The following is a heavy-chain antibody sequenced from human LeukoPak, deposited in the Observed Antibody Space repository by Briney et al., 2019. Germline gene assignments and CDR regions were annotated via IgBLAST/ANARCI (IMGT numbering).Heavy chain of an antibody. J-gene: IGHJ4*02. CDR1: GLTFNNYW. CDR2: TSGSGGST. Sequence: GGSLRLSCAASGLTFNNYWMNWVRQAPGKGLEWVSATSGSGGSTYYADSVKGRFTISRDNSKNTLYLQMNGLRAEDTAVYYCAKGGFFDVIDFWGQGTLVTVSS. V-gene: IGHV3-23*01. D-gene: IGHD3-9*01. CDR3: AKGGFFDVIDF.